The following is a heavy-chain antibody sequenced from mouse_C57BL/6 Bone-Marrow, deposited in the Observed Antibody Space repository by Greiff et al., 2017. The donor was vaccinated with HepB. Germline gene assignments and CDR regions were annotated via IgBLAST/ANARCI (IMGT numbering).Heavy chain of an antibody. CDR2: ISDGGSYT. CDR1: GFTFSSYA. J-gene: IGHJ4*01. Sequence: EVQLQESGGGLVKPGGSLKLSCAASGFTFSSYAMSWVRQTPEKRLEWVATISDGGSYTYYPDNVKGRFTISRDNAKNNLYLQMSHLKSEDTAMYYCAREGDYYGNAMDYWGQGTSVTVSS. D-gene: IGHD1-1*01. V-gene: IGHV5-4*01. CDR3: AREGDYYGNAMDY.